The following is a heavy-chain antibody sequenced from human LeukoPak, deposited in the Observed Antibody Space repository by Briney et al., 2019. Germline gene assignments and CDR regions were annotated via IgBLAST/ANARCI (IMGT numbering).Heavy chain of an antibody. J-gene: IGHJ4*02. Sequence: ASVKVSCKASGYTFTSYDINWVRQATGQGLEWMGWINPNSGGTNYAQKFQGRVTMTRDTSISTAYMELSRLRSDDTAVYYCARLPNYYGSGSYSDYWGQGTLVTVSS. D-gene: IGHD3-10*01. CDR3: ARLPNYYGSGSYSDY. CDR1: GYTFTSYD. CDR2: INPNSGGT. V-gene: IGHV1-2*02.